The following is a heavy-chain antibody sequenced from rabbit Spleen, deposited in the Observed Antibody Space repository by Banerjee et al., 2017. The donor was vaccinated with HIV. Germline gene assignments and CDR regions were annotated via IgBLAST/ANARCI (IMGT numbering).Heavy chain of an antibody. CDR2: IYAGSSGTT. CDR1: GFSFSGSHY. J-gene: IGHJ4*01. D-gene: IGHD2-1*01. CDR3: ARFYAGYGDFGYAAM. V-gene: IGHV1S40*01. Sequence: QSLEESGGDLVKPGASLTLTCTASGFSFSGSHYMCWVRQAPGKGLEWIACIYAGSSGTTYYASWAKGRFTISKTSSTTVTLQMTSLTAADTATYFCARFYAGYGDFGYAAMWGPGTLVTVS.